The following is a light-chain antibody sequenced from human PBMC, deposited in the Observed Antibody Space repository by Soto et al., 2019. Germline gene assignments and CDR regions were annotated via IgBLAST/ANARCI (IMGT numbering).Light chain of an antibody. Sequence: QSVLTQPRSVSGSPGQSVTISCTGTSSDVGGYNYVSWYQQQPGKAPKLMIYDVSKRPSGVPDRFSGSNSGNTASLTISGLQAEDEADYYCCSYAGSYTFGVFGTGTKVTVL. J-gene: IGLJ1*01. CDR2: DVS. CDR3: CSYAGSYTFGV. CDR1: SSDVGGYNY. V-gene: IGLV2-11*01.